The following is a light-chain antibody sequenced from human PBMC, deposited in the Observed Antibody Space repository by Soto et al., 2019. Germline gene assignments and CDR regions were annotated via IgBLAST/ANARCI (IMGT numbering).Light chain of an antibody. CDR1: QSVSSSY. CDR3: QQFESSPPYT. Sequence: EIVLPQSPGTLSLSPGERATLSCRASQSVSSSYLAWYQQKPGQAPRLLIYGASSRATGIPDRFSGSGSGTYVTLTISRLEPEDFAVYYCQQFESSPPYTFGQGNKLEIK. CDR2: GAS. J-gene: IGKJ2*01. V-gene: IGKV3-20*01.